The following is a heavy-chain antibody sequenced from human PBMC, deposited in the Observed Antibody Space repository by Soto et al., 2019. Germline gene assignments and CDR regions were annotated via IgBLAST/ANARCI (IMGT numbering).Heavy chain of an antibody. CDR2: IYYSGNT. D-gene: IGHD3-10*01. J-gene: IGHJ4*02. CDR3: ARTSGTYTSPFDH. V-gene: IGHV4-59*01. CDR1: GGSISSYY. Sequence: SETLSLTCTVSGGSISSYYWRWIRQSPGKGLEWIGYIYYSGNTNYNPSLESRVTISGDTSKNQFSLKVTSVTAADTAVYYCARTSGTYTSPFDHWGQGILITVSS.